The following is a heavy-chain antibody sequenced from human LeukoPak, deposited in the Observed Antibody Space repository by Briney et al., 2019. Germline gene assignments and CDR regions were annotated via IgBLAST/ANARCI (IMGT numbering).Heavy chain of an antibody. CDR2: IYPGDSDT. D-gene: IGHD6-19*01. CDR1: GYTFISYC. J-gene: IGHJ4*02. CDR3: ARFGSAWSLEY. Sequence: GESLKISCKGSGYTFISYCIAWVRQMPGKGLEWMGIIYPGDSDTRYSPSFQGQVTISADKSISTAYLQWSSLKASDTAIYYCARFGSAWSLEYWGQGTLVTVSS. V-gene: IGHV5-51*01.